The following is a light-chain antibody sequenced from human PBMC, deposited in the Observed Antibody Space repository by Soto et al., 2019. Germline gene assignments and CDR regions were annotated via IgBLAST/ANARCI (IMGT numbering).Light chain of an antibody. Sequence: DVQMTQSPSSVSASVGDRVSITCRASQSVNNWLAWYQQRPGKATKSLIYATSTLQSGVPSRFSRSGSGIDFTLTIDSLQPEDFATYYCQLYNKFPPTFGGGTKVEI. CDR2: ATS. V-gene: IGKV1D-16*01. CDR3: QLYNKFPPT. J-gene: IGKJ4*01. CDR1: QSVNNW.